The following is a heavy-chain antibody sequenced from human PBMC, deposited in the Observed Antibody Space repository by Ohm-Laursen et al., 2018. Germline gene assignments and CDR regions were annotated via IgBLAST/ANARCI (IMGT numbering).Heavy chain of an antibody. CDR2: ISGSGDAS. Sequence: SLRLSCAASGFTFSGHAMGWVRQAPGKGLEWVSGISGSGDASYYGDSVKGRFTISRDNSKNTLYLQMNSLRAEDTAVYYCAKSAYDSSGSSPGGAFDIWGQGTMVTVSS. J-gene: IGHJ3*02. V-gene: IGHV3-23*01. CDR3: AKSAYDSSGSSPGGAFDI. D-gene: IGHD3-22*01. CDR1: GFTFSGHA.